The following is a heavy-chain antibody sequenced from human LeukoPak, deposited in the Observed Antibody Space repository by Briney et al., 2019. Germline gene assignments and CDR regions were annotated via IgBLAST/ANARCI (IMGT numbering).Heavy chain of an antibody. CDR2: ISGSGVNT. CDR1: GFIFKTYA. J-gene: IGHJ6*02. CDR3: AKSLKAVLRYFDWLLSVYGMDV. D-gene: IGHD3-9*01. V-gene: IGHV3-23*01. Sequence: GGSLRLSCAASGFIFKTYAMSWVRQAPGKGLEWVSGISGSGVNTFYADSVKGRFTISSDDSRNTVSLQMNSLRAEDTAVYYCAKSLKAVLRYFDWLLSVYGMDVRGQGTTVTVSS.